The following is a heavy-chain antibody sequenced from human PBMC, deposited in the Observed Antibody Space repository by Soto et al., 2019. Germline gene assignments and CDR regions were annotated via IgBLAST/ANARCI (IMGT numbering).Heavy chain of an antibody. J-gene: IGHJ3*02. CDR1: GYTFTSYG. CDR3: ARDQSTVTTDDAFDI. D-gene: IGHD4-17*01. V-gene: IGHV1-18*01. Sequence: ASVKVSCKASGYTFTSYGISWVRQAPGQGLEWMGWISAYNGNTNYAQKLQGRVTMTTDTSTSTAYMELRSLRSDDTAVYYCARDQSTVTTDDAFDIWGQGTMVTVSS. CDR2: ISAYNGNT.